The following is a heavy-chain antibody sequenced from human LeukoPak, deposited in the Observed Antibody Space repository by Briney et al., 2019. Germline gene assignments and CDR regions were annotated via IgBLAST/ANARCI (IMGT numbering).Heavy chain of an antibody. CDR2: ISYDGSNK. V-gene: IGHV3-30-3*01. CDR3: ARDNGSGWSYFDY. D-gene: IGHD6-19*01. J-gene: IGHJ4*02. Sequence: GGSLRLSCAASGFFLSRYAMHWVRQAPGKGLEWVAVISYDGSNKYYTDSVKGRFTISRDNSKNTVYLQMNTLRGEDTAVYYCARDNGSGWSYFDYWGQGTLVTVSS. CDR1: GFFLSRYA.